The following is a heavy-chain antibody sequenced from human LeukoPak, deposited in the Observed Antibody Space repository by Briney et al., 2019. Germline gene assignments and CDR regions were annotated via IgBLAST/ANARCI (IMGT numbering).Heavy chain of an antibody. V-gene: IGHV4-38-2*02. D-gene: IGHD3-22*01. CDR2: IYHSGST. CDR1: GYSISSGYY. Sequence: SETLSLTCTVSGYSISSGYYWGWIRQPPGKGLEWIGSIYHSGSTYYNPSLKSRVTISVDTSKNQFSLKLSSVTAADTAVYYCARHGGLYYYDSSGYSYWGQGTLVTVSS. J-gene: IGHJ4*02. CDR3: ARHGGLYYYDSSGYSY.